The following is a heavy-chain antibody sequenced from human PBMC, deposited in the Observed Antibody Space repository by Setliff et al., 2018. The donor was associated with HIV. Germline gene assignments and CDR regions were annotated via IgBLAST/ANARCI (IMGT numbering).Heavy chain of an antibody. Sequence: SETLSLTCTVSGGSISSGGYYWSWIRQHPGKGLEWIGYIYYSGSTYYNPSLKSRVTISVDTSKNQFSLKLSSVTAADTAVYYCARCYYNFWSGYPLDYMDVWGKGTTVTVSS. CDR1: GGSISSGGYY. D-gene: IGHD3-3*01. CDR2: IYYSGST. CDR3: ARCYYNFWSGYPLDYMDV. V-gene: IGHV4-31*03. J-gene: IGHJ6*03.